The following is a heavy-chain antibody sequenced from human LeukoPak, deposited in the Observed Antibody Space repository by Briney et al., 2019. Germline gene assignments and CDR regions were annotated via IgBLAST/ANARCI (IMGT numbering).Heavy chain of an antibody. CDR2: IHTSGST. CDR1: GGSISTVY. V-gene: IGHV4-4*07. D-gene: IGHD5-24*01. CDR3: AKALPNTDTYNGAFDI. Sequence: SETLSLTCTVSGGSISTVYWSWIRQPAGKGLEWIGRIHTSGSTKYNPSLKSRGTISVDKSNNQFSLKLNYVTAPYMAIHSCAKALPNTDTYNGAFDIWGQGTMVTVSS. J-gene: IGHJ3*02.